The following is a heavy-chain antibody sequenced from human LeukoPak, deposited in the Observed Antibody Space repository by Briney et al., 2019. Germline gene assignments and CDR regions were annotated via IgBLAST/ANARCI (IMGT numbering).Heavy chain of an antibody. D-gene: IGHD2-2*01. Sequence: SETLSLTCAVYGGSFSGYYRTWIRQPPGKGLEWIGEINHSGSTNYNPSLKSRVTISVDTSKNQFSLKLSSVTAADTAVYYCARRGVPAAIYYFDYWGQGTLVTVSS. CDR2: INHSGST. CDR1: GGSFSGYY. J-gene: IGHJ4*02. V-gene: IGHV4-34*01. CDR3: ARRGVPAAIYYFDY.